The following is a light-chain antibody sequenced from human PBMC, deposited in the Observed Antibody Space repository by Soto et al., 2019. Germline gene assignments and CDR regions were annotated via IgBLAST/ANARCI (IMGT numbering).Light chain of an antibody. CDR2: EGS. J-gene: IGLJ2*01. CDR1: SSDVGSYNL. CDR3: CSYAGSSTLV. Sequence: QSALTQPASVSGSPGQSITISCTGTSSDVGSYNLVSWYQQHPGEAPKLMIYEGSKRPSGVSNRFSGSKSGNTASLTISGLQAEDEADYYCCSYAGSSTLVVGGGTKLTVL. V-gene: IGLV2-23*01.